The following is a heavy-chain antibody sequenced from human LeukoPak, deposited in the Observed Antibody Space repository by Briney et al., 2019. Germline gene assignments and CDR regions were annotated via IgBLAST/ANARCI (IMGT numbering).Heavy chain of an antibody. V-gene: IGHV3-23*01. J-gene: IGHJ4*02. CDR2: ISGSGGST. D-gene: IGHD3-9*01. CDR1: GFTFSSYA. CDR3: AKGVSGDILTGPYFDY. Sequence: GGSLRLSCAASGFTFSSYAMSWVRQASGRGLEWVSAISGSGGSTYYADSVKGRFTISRDNSKNTLYLQMNSLRAEDTAVYYCAKGVSGDILTGPYFDYWGQGTLVTVSS.